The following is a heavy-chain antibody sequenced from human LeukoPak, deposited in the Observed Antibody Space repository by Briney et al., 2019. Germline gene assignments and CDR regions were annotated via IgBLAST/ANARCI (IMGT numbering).Heavy chain of an antibody. CDR1: GFTFSSYE. CDR2: ISSSSSTI. J-gene: IGHJ4*02. CDR3: ARDGVTSSSSPFFFDY. V-gene: IGHV3-48*03. Sequence: PGGSLRLSCAASGFTFSSYEMNWVRQAPGKGLEWVSYISSSSSTIYYADSVKGRFTISRDNAKNSLFLQMTSLRAEDTAVYYCARDGVTSSSSPFFFDYWGQGALVTVSS. D-gene: IGHD6-6*01.